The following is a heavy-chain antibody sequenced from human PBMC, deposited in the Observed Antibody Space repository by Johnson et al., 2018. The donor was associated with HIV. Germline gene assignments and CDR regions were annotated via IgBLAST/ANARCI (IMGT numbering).Heavy chain of an antibody. CDR2: ISWNSGSR. D-gene: IGHD5-18*01. V-gene: IGHV3-9*01. CDR1: GFTFDDYA. Sequence: EVQLVESGGGLVQPGGSLRLSCAASGFTFDDYAMHWVRQAPGKGLEWVSGISWNSGSRGYADSVKGRFIISRDNAKNSLNLQMNSLRTEDTALYYCAKSRGGYSYGYDAFDIWGQGKMVTVSS. J-gene: IGHJ3*02. CDR3: AKSRGGYSYGYDAFDI.